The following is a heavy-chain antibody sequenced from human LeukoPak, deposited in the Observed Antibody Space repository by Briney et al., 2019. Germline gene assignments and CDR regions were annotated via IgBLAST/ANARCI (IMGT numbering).Heavy chain of an antibody. J-gene: IGHJ4*02. V-gene: IGHV4-30-4*07. Sequence: KPSQTLSLTCAVSGGSISSGGYSWSWIRQPPGKGLEWIGYIYYSGSTYYNPSLKSRVTISVDTSKNQFSLKLSSVTAADTAVYYCARAQYSSVATDYWGQGTLVTVSS. CDR3: ARAQYSSVATDY. CDR2: IYYSGST. D-gene: IGHD3-10*01. CDR1: GGSISSGGYS.